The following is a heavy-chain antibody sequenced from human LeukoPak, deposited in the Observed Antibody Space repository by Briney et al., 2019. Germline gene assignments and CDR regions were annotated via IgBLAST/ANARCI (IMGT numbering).Heavy chain of an antibody. CDR2: INWNGGST. D-gene: IGHD6-13*01. CDR3: ARDRRSSKENWFDP. J-gene: IGHJ5*02. CDR1: GFTFSSYS. V-gene: IGHV3-20*04. Sequence: GGSLRLSCAASGFTFSSYSMSWVRQAPGKGLEWVSGINWNGGSTGYADSVKGRFTISRDNAKNSLYLQMNSLRAEDTALYYCARDRRSSKENWFDPWGQGTLVTVSS.